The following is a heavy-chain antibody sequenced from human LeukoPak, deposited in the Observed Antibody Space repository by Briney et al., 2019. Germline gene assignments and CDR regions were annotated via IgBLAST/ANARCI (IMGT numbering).Heavy chain of an antibody. CDR3: ARDGAGVKGAFDI. D-gene: IGHD3-3*01. Sequence: SETLSLTCAVSGVSISSSNWWSWVRQPPGKGLEWIGEIYHSGSTNYNPSLKSRVTISVDKSKNQFSLKLSSVTAADTAVYYCARDGAGVKGAFDIWGQGTMVTVSS. J-gene: IGHJ3*02. CDR2: IYHSGST. V-gene: IGHV4-4*02. CDR1: GVSISSSNW.